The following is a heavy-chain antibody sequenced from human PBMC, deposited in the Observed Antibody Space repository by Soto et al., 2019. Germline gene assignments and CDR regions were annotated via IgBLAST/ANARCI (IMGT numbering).Heavy chain of an antibody. CDR2: IYYSGST. Sequence: SETLSLTCTVSGGSISSGGYYWSWIRQHPGKGLEWFGYIYYSGSTYYNPSLKSRVTISVDTSKNQFSLKLSSVTAADTAVYYCAREVPDILTGYYRGRSYYFDYWGQGTLVTVSS. V-gene: IGHV4-31*03. J-gene: IGHJ4*02. D-gene: IGHD3-9*01. CDR1: GGSISSGGYY. CDR3: AREVPDILTGYYRGRSYYFDY.